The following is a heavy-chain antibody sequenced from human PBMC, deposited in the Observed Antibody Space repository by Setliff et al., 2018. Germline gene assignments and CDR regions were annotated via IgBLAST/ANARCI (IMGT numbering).Heavy chain of an antibody. CDR1: GYTFTSYD. V-gene: IGHV1-8*02. CDR3: ARGRQTDTAFDY. J-gene: IGHJ4*02. Sequence: ASVKVSCKASGYTFTSYDINWVRQATGQGLEWMGWMNPNSGNTGYAQKFQGRVTMTRNTSISTAYMELSSLRSEDMAVYYCARGRQTDTAFDYWGQGTLVTVSS. D-gene: IGHD5-18*01. CDR2: MNPNSGNT.